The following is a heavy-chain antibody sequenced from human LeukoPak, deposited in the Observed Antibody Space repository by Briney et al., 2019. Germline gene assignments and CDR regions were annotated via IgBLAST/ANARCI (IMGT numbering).Heavy chain of an antibody. V-gene: IGHV4-4*02. Sequence: TSETLSLTCGVSGGSISNTNWWSWVRQPPGQGLEWIGEIYHGGSTNFNPSLKSRVTISVDRSNNQFSLRLTSVTAADTAVYYCARGEEHGSGTVHFDYWGQGTLVTVSS. J-gene: IGHJ4*02. CDR3: ARGEEHGSGTVHFDY. D-gene: IGHD3-10*01. CDR1: GGSISNTNW. CDR2: IYHGGST.